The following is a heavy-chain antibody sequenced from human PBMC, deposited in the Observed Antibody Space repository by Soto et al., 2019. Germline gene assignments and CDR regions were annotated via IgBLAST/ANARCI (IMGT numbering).Heavy chain of an antibody. Sequence: EVQLVESGGGLVKPGGSLRLSCAASGFTFTNAWMNWVRQAPGKGLEWVGRIKSKTDGGATDYAAPVQGRFTISRDDSKNTLYLQMNSLKTEDTALYYCTTAPSGSYPDYWGQVTLVTVSS. CDR3: TTAPSGSYPDY. V-gene: IGHV3-15*07. D-gene: IGHD1-26*01. CDR1: GFTFTNAW. CDR2: IKSKTDGGAT. J-gene: IGHJ4*02.